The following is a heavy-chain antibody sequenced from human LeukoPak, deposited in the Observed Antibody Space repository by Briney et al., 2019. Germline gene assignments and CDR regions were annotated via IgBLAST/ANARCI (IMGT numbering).Heavy chain of an antibody. CDR3: ARDVKGGSHSYYYYGMDV. J-gene: IGHJ6*02. CDR2: IKQDGSEK. Sequence: GGSLRLSCAASGFTFSSYWMSWVRQAPGKGLEWVANIKQDGSEKYYVDSVKGRFTISRDNAKNSLYLQMNSLRAEDTAVYYCARDVKGGSHSYYYYGMDVWGQGTTVTVSS. D-gene: IGHD3-16*01. V-gene: IGHV3-7*01. CDR1: GFTFSSYW.